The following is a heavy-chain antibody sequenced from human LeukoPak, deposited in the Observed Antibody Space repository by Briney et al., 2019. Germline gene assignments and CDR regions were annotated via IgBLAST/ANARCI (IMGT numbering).Heavy chain of an antibody. CDR3: TRLVGAND. CDR1: GGSVSSGSYY. Sequence: LSLTCTVSGGSVSSGSYYWSWVRQAPGKGLEWVGRIRNKANSYTTEYAASVQGRFTVSRDDSKNSLYLQMNSMKTEDTAVYYCTRLVGANDWGQGTLVTVSS. D-gene: IGHD1-26*01. CDR2: IRNKANSYTT. V-gene: IGHV3-72*01. J-gene: IGHJ4*02.